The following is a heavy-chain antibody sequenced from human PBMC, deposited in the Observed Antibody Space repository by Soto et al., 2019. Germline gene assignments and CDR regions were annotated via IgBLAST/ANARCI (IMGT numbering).Heavy chain of an antibody. V-gene: IGHV4-59*01. J-gene: IGHJ4*02. CDR2: IYYGGGT. CDR3: ASQYYYDSSGSQTFDY. D-gene: IGHD3-22*01. Sequence: SETLSLTCTVSGGSISSYYWNWIRQPPGKGLEWIGDIYYGGGTNYNPSLKSRVTLSVDTSKNQFSLKLSSVTAADTAAYYCASQYYYDSSGSQTFDYWGQGTQVTVSS. CDR1: GGSISSYY.